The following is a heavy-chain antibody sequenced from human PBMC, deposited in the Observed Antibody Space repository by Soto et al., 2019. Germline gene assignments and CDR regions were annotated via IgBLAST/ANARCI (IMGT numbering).Heavy chain of an antibody. CDR1: GFTFSSYS. Sequence: GGSLRLSCAASGFTFSSYSMNWVRQAPGKGLEWVSYISSSSSTIYYADSVKGRFTISRDNAKNSLYLQMNSLRAEDTAVYYCARDQSKDVLRFLVWGQGTLVTVSS. J-gene: IGHJ4*02. V-gene: IGHV3-48*01. D-gene: IGHD3-3*01. CDR3: ARDQSKDVLRFLV. CDR2: ISSSSSTI.